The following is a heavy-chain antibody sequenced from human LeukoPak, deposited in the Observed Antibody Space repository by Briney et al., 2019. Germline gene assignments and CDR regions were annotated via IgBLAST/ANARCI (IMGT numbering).Heavy chain of an antibody. Sequence: GGSLRLSCAASGFTFSSYSMNWVRQAPGKGLEWVSYISSSSSTIYYADSVKGRFTISRDNAKNSLYLQMNSLRAEDTAVYYCARDGREVVPLGAASDIWGQGTMVTVSS. CDR3: ARDGREVVPLGAASDI. CDR2: ISSSSSTI. CDR1: GFTFSSYS. V-gene: IGHV3-48*01. J-gene: IGHJ3*02. D-gene: IGHD3-22*01.